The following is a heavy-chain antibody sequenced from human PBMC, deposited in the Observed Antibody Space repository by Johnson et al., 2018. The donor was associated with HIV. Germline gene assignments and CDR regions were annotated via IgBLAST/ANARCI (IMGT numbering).Heavy chain of an antibody. J-gene: IGHJ3*02. CDR1: GFTFSSYD. CDR2: IGTAGDT. Sequence: EVQLVESGGGLVQHGGSLRLSCAASGFTFSSYDMHWVRQATGKGLEWVSAIGTAGDTYYPGSVKGRFTISRENAKNSLYLQMNSLRAGDTAVYYCARGDRYHAFDIWGHGTMVTVSS. CDR3: ARGDRYHAFDI. V-gene: IGHV3-13*01. D-gene: IGHD3-16*02.